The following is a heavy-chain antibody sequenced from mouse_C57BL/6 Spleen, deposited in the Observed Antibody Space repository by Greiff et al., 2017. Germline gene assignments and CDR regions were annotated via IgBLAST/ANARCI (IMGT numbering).Heavy chain of an antibody. CDR1: GYAFSSSW. Sequence: QVQLKQSGPELVKPGASVKISCKASGYAFSSSWMNWVKQRPGKGLEWIGRIYPGDGDTTYNGKFKGKATMTADKSSSTSYMQHSSLTSEDSAVYFCARSAGTRAMDYWGQGTSVTVSA. CDR2: IYPGDGDT. J-gene: IGHJ4*01. CDR3: ARSAGTRAMDY. D-gene: IGHD4-1*01. V-gene: IGHV1-82*01.